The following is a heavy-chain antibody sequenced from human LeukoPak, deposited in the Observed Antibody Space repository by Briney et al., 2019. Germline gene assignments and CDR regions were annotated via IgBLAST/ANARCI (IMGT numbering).Heavy chain of an antibody. Sequence: PSETLSLTCAVYGGSFSGYYWSWIRQPPGKGLEWIGEINHSGSTNYNPSLKSRVTISVDTSKNQFSLKLSSVTAADTAVYYCARGYSWLTDYHYYMDVWGKGTTVTVSS. CDR3: ARGYSWLTDYHYYMDV. CDR1: GGSFSGYY. V-gene: IGHV4-34*01. CDR2: INHSGST. D-gene: IGHD2-15*01. J-gene: IGHJ6*03.